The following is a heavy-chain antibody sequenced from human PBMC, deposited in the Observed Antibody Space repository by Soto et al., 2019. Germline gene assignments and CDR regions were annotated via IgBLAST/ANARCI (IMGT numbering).Heavy chain of an antibody. CDR2: IYTSGST. CDR1: GGSISSYY. Sequence: SETLSLTCTVSGGSISSYYWSWIRQPAGKGLEWIGRIYTSGSTNYNPSLKSRVTMSVDTSKNQFSLKLSSVTAADTAVYYCARDRGYDFWSGRENWFDPWGHGTLVTVSS. D-gene: IGHD3-3*01. CDR3: ARDRGYDFWSGRENWFDP. J-gene: IGHJ5*02. V-gene: IGHV4-4*07.